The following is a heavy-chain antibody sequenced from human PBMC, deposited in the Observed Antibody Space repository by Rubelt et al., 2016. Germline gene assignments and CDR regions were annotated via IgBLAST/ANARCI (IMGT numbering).Heavy chain of an antibody. Sequence: QVQLVQSGAEVKKPGASVKVSCKVSGSTLTELSMHWVRQAPGQGLEWMGIINPSGGSTSYAQKFQGRVTMTRDTSTSTVYMELSSLRSEDAALYYCARTKTVEMATIPLAYWGQGTLVTVSS. J-gene: IGHJ4*02. V-gene: IGHV1-46*01. D-gene: IGHD5-24*01. CDR3: ARTKTVEMATIPLAY. CDR2: INPSGGST. CDR1: GSTLTELS.